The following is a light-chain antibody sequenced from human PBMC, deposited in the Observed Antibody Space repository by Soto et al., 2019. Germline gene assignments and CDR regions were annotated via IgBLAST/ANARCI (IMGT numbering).Light chain of an antibody. J-gene: IGKJ4*01. Sequence: DIQMTQSPSTLSASVGDRVTITCRASQSIGKYLAWYQQKPGKVPKLLIYDASTLQSGVPSRFSGSGSETEFTLTISSLQPEDFATYYCQQCGVAPFTFGGGTRVEI. CDR3: QQCGVAPFT. CDR2: DAS. CDR1: QSIGKY. V-gene: IGKV1-27*01.